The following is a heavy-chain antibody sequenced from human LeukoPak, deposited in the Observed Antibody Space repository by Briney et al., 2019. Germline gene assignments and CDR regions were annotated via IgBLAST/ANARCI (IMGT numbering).Heavy chain of an antibody. CDR3: ARGGRRSGYTEFDY. J-gene: IGHJ4*02. V-gene: IGHV1-18*01. D-gene: IGHD3-16*02. CDR2: ISGYDGDT. CDR1: GYTFTNYG. Sequence: ASVKVSCKASGYTFTNYGISWVRQDPGQGLEWMGWISGYDGDTNYAQNLQGRVAMTTDTSTSTGYMELRSLRSDDTAVYYCARGGRRSGYTEFDYWGQGTLVTVSS.